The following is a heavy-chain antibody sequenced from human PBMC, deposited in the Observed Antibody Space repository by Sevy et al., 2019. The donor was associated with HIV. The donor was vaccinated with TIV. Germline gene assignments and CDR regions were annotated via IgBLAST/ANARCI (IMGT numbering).Heavy chain of an antibody. CDR2: ISSSSTI. Sequence: GGSLRLSCAASGFTFSSYSMNWVRQAPGKGLEWVSYISSSSTIYYADSVKGRFTISRDNAKNSLYLQMNSLRDEDTAVYYCARDHTLDADSGLGYFDLWGRGTLVTVSS. CDR3: ARDHTLDADSGLGYFDL. V-gene: IGHV3-48*02. J-gene: IGHJ2*01. CDR1: GFTFSSYS. D-gene: IGHD3-9*01.